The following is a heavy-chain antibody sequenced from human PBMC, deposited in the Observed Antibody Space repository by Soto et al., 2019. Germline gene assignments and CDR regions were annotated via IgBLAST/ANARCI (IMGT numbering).Heavy chain of an antibody. J-gene: IGHJ4*02. Sequence: GGSLRLSCAASGFTFRNYGMNWVRQAPGKGLEWVSYISSRSTVIFYADSVKGRFTISRDDANNSLYLQMNSLRAEDTAIYYCARPCPFDGYDGGYFFAFWGQGTLVTVSS. CDR1: GFTFRNYG. D-gene: IGHD5-12*01. V-gene: IGHV3-48*03. CDR2: ISSRSTVI. CDR3: ARPCPFDGYDGGYFFAF.